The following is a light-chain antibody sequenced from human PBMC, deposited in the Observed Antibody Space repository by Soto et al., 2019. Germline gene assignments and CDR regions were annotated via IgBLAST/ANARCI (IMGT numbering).Light chain of an antibody. Sequence: QSALTQPPSASGSPGQSVTISCTGTINDVGGYNYDSWYQHYPGEAPKLMIYEVVKRPSGVPDRFSGSKSGNTASLTVSGLQAEDEADYYCCSYAGHTNVLFGGGTKLTV. CDR1: INDVGGYNY. CDR2: EVV. J-gene: IGLJ2*01. V-gene: IGLV2-8*01. CDR3: CSYAGHTNVL.